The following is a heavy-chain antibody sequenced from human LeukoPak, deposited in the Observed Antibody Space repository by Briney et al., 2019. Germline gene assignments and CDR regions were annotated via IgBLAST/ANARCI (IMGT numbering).Heavy chain of an antibody. Sequence: GGSLRLSGAASGFNFANRAMSWVRQTPGKGLEWVSAISGGGDITYYADSVTGRFTISRDNSKDTLFLQMHSLRPGDTAVYYCVREDTPATANYWGQGTLVTISS. J-gene: IGHJ4*02. D-gene: IGHD2-21*02. CDR3: VREDTPATANY. CDR2: ISGGGDIT. V-gene: IGHV3-23*01. CDR1: GFNFANRA.